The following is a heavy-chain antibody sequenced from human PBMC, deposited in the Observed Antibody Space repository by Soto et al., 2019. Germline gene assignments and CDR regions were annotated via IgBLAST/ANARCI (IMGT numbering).Heavy chain of an antibody. CDR3: AKDLYSGSSHPDY. CDR1: GFTFSSYG. D-gene: IGHD1-26*01. Sequence: GGSLRLSCAATGFTFSSYGMHWVRQAPGKGLEWVAVISYDGSNKYYADSVKGRFTISRDNSKNTLYLQVNSLRAEDTAVYYCAKDLYSGSSHPDYWGQGTLVTVSS. CDR2: ISYDGSNK. V-gene: IGHV3-30*18. J-gene: IGHJ4*02.